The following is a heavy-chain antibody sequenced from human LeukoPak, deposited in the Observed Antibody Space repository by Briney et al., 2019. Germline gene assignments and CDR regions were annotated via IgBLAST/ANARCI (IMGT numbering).Heavy chain of an antibody. V-gene: IGHV1-8*01. D-gene: IGHD7-27*01. J-gene: IGHJ4*02. CDR2: MSPNSGDT. CDR1: GYTFTSYD. CDR3: ARGPPNWGYDY. Sequence: ASVKVSCKASGYTFTSYDFNWVRQATGQRPEWMGWMSPNSGDTGYAQKCQDRGTITRNTSISTAYMELSSLRSDDTAVYYCARGPPNWGYDYWGPGPLVPVSS.